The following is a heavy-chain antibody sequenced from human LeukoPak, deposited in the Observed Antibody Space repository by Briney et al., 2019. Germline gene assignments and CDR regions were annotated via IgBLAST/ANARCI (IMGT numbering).Heavy chain of an antibody. Sequence: SGTLSLTCAVSGGSISSSNWWSWVRQPPGKGLEWIGSIYYSGSTYYNPSLKSRVTISVDTSKNQFSLKLSSVTAADTAVYYCARRSGYYERPNWGQGTLVTVSS. J-gene: IGHJ4*02. CDR2: IYYSGST. CDR3: ARRSGYYERPN. V-gene: IGHV4-4*02. D-gene: IGHD3-22*01. CDR1: GGSISSSNW.